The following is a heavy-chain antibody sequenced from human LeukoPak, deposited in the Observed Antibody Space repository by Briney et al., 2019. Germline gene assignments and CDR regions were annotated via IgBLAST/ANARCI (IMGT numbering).Heavy chain of an antibody. J-gene: IGHJ4*02. CDR1: GGSINNYY. V-gene: IGHV4-59*07. D-gene: IGHD6-6*01. CDR2: IYYRGST. Sequence: SDTLSLTCTVSGGSINNYYWSWIRQPPGKGLEWIGYIYYRGSTSYNPSLKSRVTISVDTSKNQFSLKLSSVTAADTAVHYCARCPYSSSTLFDFWGQGTLVTVSS. CDR3: ARCPYSSSTLFDF.